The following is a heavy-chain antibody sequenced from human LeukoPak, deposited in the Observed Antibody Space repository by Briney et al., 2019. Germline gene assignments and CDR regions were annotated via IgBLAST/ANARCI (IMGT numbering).Heavy chain of an antibody. CDR3: ARLGANYYDSSGYYSGFDF. CDR2: IYPRDSDT. Sequence: GESLMISCKGSGYSFTSYWIGWVRQMPGKGLEWMGIIYPRDSDTRYSPSFQGQVTISADKSISTAYLQWSSLKASDTAMYYCARLGANYYDSSGYYSGFDFWGQGTLVTVSS. J-gene: IGHJ4*02. CDR1: GYSFTSYW. D-gene: IGHD3-22*01. V-gene: IGHV5-51*03.